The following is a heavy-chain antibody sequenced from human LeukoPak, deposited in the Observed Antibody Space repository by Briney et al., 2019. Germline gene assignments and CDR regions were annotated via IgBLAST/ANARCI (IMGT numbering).Heavy chain of an antibody. CDR3: AKCDGPFDS. CDR1: GFTFSTYA. Sequence: GGSLRLSCAASGFTFSTYAMNWVRQAPGKGLEWVSGISSGGDNTYYADSVKGRFAISRDISKNTLCLQMNSLRADDTAVYFCAKCDGPFDSWGQGALVTVSS. D-gene: IGHD2-21*02. CDR2: ISSGGDNT. V-gene: IGHV3-23*01. J-gene: IGHJ4*02.